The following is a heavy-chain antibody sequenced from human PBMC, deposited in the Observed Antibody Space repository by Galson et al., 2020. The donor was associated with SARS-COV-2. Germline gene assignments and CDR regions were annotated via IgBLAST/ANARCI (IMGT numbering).Heavy chain of an antibody. CDR2: ISYDGSNK. CDR1: GFTISSYA. Sequence: GGSLRLSCAASGFTISSYAMHWVRQAPGKGLERVAVISYDGSNKYYADSVKGRFTISRDNSKNTQYLQMNSLRAEDTAVYYCAGGSLDTAIDTWGQGTVVAASS. J-gene: IGHJ5*02. CDR3: AGGSLDTAIDT. D-gene: IGHD1-26*01. V-gene: IGHV3-30*04.